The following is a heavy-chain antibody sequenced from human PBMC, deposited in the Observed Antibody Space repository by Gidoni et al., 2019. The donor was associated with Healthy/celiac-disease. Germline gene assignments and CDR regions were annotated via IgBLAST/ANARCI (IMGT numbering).Heavy chain of an antibody. CDR3: ARDQGGDSGQQLGHGDV. CDR2: IIPILGIA. CDR1: GCPFSSYT. V-gene: IGHV1-69*08. Sequence: QVPLVQSGAEVKTPGSSVTVSCTASGCPFSSYTISWVRQAPGQGLEWMGRIIPILGIANYAQKFQGRVTITADKSTSTAYMELSSLRSEDTAVYYCARDQGGDSGQQLGHGDVWGQGTLVTVSS. D-gene: IGHD6-13*01. J-gene: IGHJ4*02.